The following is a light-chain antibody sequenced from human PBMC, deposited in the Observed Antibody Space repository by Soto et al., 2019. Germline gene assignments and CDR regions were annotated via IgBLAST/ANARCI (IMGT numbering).Light chain of an antibody. CDR1: QSVSSN. CDR2: DAS. V-gene: IGKV3-11*01. J-gene: IGKJ5*01. Sequence: EIVMTQSPATLSVSPGERAPLSCRASQSVSSNLAWYQQKPGQAPRLLIYDASNRATGIPARFSGSGSGTDFTLTISSLEPEDFAVYYCQQRFNWPITFGQGTRLEI. CDR3: QQRFNWPIT.